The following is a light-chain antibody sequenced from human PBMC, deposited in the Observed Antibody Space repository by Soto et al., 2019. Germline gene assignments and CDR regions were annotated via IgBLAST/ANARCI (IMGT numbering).Light chain of an antibody. CDR2: AAS. V-gene: IGKV1-9*01. CDR1: QTISSW. CDR3: QQLNTYPWT. Sequence: DIQMTESPSSLSAFVGGRVTITSRASQTISSWLAWYKQKPGKAPKLLSSAASTLQSGVPSRFSGSGSGTEFTLAISSLQPEDFETYYCQQLNTYPWTFGQGTKVDIK. J-gene: IGKJ1*01.